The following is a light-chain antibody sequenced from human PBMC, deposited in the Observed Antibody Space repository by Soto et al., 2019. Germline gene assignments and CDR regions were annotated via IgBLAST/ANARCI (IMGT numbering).Light chain of an antibody. V-gene: IGKV1-12*01. CDR2: AAS. J-gene: IGKJ4*01. CDR3: KQSKTFPLT. CDR1: QAIDRW. Sequence: DIQMTQSPSSLSASVGDRVTITCRASQAIDRWLAWYQQKPGKAPKVLIYAASNLRSGVPSRFSGTGSGFDFSLTISSLPPEYLAAYYCKQSKTFPLTFGGGTKVEIK.